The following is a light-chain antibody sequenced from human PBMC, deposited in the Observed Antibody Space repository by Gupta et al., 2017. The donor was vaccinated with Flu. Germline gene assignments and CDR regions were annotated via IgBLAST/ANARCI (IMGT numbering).Light chain of an antibody. Sequence: DIQMTQSPSFLSASVGDRVTITCRASQSISSYLNWYQQKPGKAPKLLIYAASSLQSGVPSRFSGSGSGTDFTLTISSLQPEDFETYYCQQSYSTLRSFGQGTKLEIK. V-gene: IGKV1-39*01. CDR2: AAS. CDR3: QQSYSTLRS. J-gene: IGKJ2*03. CDR1: QSISSY.